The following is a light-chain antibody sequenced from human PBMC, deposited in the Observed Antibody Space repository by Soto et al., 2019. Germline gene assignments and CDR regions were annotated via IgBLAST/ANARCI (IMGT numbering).Light chain of an antibody. J-gene: IGLJ2*01. Sequence: QSALTQPPTASGSPGQSVTISCTGTSSDVGGYNHVSWYQQYPGKAPTLMIYGVSKRPSGVPDRFSGSKSGNTASLTVSGRQAEDEADYYCSSFSSITREVFGGGTQLTVL. CDR3: SSFSSITREV. CDR2: GVS. V-gene: IGLV2-8*01. CDR1: SSDVGGYNH.